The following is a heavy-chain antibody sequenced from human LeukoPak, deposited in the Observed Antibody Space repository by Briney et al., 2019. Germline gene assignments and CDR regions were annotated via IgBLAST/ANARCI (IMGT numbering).Heavy chain of an antibody. CDR1: GGSISSYY. Sequence: PSETLSLTCTVSGGSISSYYWSWIRQPAGKGLEWIGRIYTSGSTNYNPSLKSRVTMSVDTSENQFSLKLSSVTAADTAVYYCARVGCSSTSCPKANWFDRWGQGTLVTVSS. D-gene: IGHD2-2*01. J-gene: IGHJ5*02. CDR3: ARVGCSSTSCPKANWFDR. V-gene: IGHV4-4*07. CDR2: IYTSGST.